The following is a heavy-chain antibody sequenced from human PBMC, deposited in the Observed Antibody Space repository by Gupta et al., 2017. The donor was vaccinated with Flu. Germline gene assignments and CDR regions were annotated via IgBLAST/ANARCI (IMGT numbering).Heavy chain of an antibody. D-gene: IGHD5-24*01. CDR3: ARDQADGLVRYFQH. CDR2: INSDGSST. V-gene: IGHV3-74*01. Sequence: EVQLVESGGGLVQPGGSLRLSCAASGFTFSSYWMHWVRQAPGKGLVLVSRINSDGSSTSYADSVKGRFTISRDNAKNTLYLQMNSLRAEDTAVYYCARDQADGLVRYFQHWGQGTLVTVSS. J-gene: IGHJ1*01. CDR1: GFTFSSYW.